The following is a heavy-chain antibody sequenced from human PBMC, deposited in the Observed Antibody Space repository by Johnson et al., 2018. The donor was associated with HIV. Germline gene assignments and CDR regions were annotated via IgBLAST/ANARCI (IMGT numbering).Heavy chain of an antibody. Sequence: VQLVESGGGVVQPGRSLRLSCAASGFTVSSNYMSWVRQAPGKGLAWVSVIYSGGTIYYADSVKGRVTISRDNAKNSLYLQMNSLGAEDTAVYYWARDASRGYGSELDAFDIWGPGTMVTVSS. V-gene: IGHV3-66*01. CDR1: GFTVSSNY. J-gene: IGHJ3*02. CDR2: IYSGGTI. CDR3: ARDASRGYGSELDAFDI. D-gene: IGHD3-10*01.